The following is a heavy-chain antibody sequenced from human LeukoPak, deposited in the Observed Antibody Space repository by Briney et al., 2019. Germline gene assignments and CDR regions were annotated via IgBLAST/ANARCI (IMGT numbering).Heavy chain of an antibody. CDR2: IGGSGSTT. CDR1: GLTFGNYG. CDR3: AEVESSYCRI. Sequence: PGGSLRLSCVASGLTFGNYGMNWVRQAPGKGLEWVSSIGGSGSTTYYADSVRGRFTISRDNSKNSMYLQMSSLRAEDMAIYYCAEVESSYCRIWGQGTLVTVSS. D-gene: IGHD3-10*01. J-gene: IGHJ4*02. V-gene: IGHV3-23*01.